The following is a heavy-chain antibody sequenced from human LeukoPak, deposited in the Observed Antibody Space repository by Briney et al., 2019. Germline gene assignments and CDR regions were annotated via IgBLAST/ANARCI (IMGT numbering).Heavy chain of an antibody. Sequence: SETLSLTCAVYGGSFSGYYWSWIRQPPGKGLEWIGEINHSGSTNYNPSLKSRVTISVDTSKNRFSLKLSSVTAADTAVYYCARGRGYSGYEAWFDPWGQGTLVTVSS. J-gene: IGHJ5*02. CDR2: INHSGST. D-gene: IGHD5-12*01. CDR1: GGSFSGYY. CDR3: ARGRGYSGYEAWFDP. V-gene: IGHV4-34*01.